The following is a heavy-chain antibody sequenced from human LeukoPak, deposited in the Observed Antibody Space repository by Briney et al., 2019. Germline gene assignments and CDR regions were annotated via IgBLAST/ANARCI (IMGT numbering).Heavy chain of an antibody. CDR3: ARGESWSGYYFDY. D-gene: IGHD3-3*01. J-gene: IGHJ4*02. CDR2: IYYTGNT. Sequence: PSETLSLTCTGSGGSVSNYYWTWIRQPPGKGVKWIGYIYYTGNTNYNPSLKSRVTISVDTSKNQFSLKLNSVTAADTAIYYCARGESWSGYYFDYWGQGTLVTVSS. CDR1: GGSVSNYY. V-gene: IGHV4-59*02.